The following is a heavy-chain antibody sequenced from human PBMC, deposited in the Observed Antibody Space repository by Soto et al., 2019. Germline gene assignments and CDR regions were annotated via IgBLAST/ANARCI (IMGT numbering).Heavy chain of an antibody. CDR1: GFTFSNYW. J-gene: IGHJ6*03. V-gene: IGHV3-74*01. CDR2: IISDGTRT. CDR3: ARVAVGYYYMDV. Sequence: EVQLVESGGGLVQPGGSLRLSCAASGFTFSNYWMHWVRQAPGKGLVWVSRIISDGTRTNYADSVKGRFTISRDNAENTLYLQMNSLTAEDTAVYYCARVAVGYYYMDVWGKGTTVTVSS.